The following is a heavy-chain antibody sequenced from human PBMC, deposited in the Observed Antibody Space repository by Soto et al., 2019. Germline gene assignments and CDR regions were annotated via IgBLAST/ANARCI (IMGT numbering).Heavy chain of an antibody. J-gene: IGHJ4*02. V-gene: IGHV3-15*01. D-gene: IGHD5-12*01. CDR1: GFTFSNAW. Sequence: LRLSCAASGFTFSNAWMNWVRQAPGKGLEWVGLIKSKTDGGTIDYPAPVRGRFIISRDDSTNTLYLQMNSLKTEDTAVYYCATAHPRGPDYWGQGTLVTVS. CDR2: IKSKTDGGTI. CDR3: ATAHPRGPDY.